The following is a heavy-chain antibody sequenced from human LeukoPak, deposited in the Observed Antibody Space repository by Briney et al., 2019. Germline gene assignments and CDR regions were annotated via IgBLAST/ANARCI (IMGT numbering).Heavy chain of an antibody. CDR1: GYTFTGFY. CDR3: ARDGGFDY. J-gene: IGHJ4*02. CDR2: ISPKNGGT. D-gene: IGHD3-16*01. Sequence: ASLKVSCKASGYTFTGFYIHWVRQAPGQGLEWMGWISPKNGGTNYAQKFQGRVTMTRDTSISTTYMELSRLTSDDTAVYFCARDGGFDYWGQGTLVTVSS. V-gene: IGHV1-2*02.